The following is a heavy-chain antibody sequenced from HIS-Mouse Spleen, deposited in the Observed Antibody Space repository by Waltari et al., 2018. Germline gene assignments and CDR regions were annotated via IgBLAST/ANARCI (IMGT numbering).Heavy chain of an antibody. CDR1: GFTFSSYG. J-gene: IGHJ3*01. V-gene: IGHV3-30*03. Sequence: QVQLVESGGGVVQPGRSLRLSCAASGFTFSSYGMHWVRQAPGKGLEWGAVVAYDGSNKYYADSVKGRFTISRDNSKNTLYLQMNSLRAEDTAVYYCVVSGSWGQGTMVTVSS. D-gene: IGHD1-26*01. CDR3: VVSGS. CDR2: VAYDGSNK.